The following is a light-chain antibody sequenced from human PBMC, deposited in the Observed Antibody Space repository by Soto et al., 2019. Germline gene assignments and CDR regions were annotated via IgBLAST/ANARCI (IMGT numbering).Light chain of an antibody. V-gene: IGLV2-8*01. J-gene: IGLJ1*01. Sequence: SSPTQPPSPSGSPGQSVTIPLTRTNNDVGGYNYVSWYQQHPGKAPKLMIYEVSKRPSGVPDRFSGSKSGNTASLTVSGLQAEDEADYYCSSYAGRTLYVFGTGTKVTVL. CDR1: NNDVGGYNY. CDR3: SSYAGRTLYV. CDR2: EVS.